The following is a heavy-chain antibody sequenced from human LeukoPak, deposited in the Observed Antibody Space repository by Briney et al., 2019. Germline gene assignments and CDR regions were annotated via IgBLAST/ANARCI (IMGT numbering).Heavy chain of an antibody. D-gene: IGHD3-16*02. V-gene: IGHV3-7*01. J-gene: IGHJ4*02. CDR1: GFTSSSYW. CDR3: ARDLSEFDY. CDR2: IKQDGSEK. Sequence: PGGSLRLSCAASGFTSSSYWMSWVRQAPGKGLEWVANIKQDGSEKYYVDSVKGRFTISRDNAKNSLYLQMNSLRAEDTAVYYCARDLSEFDYWGQGTLVTVSS.